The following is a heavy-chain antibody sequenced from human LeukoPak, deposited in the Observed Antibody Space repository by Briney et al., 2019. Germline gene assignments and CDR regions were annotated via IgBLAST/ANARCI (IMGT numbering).Heavy chain of an antibody. D-gene: IGHD3-10*01. CDR3: AERFMVRGANWFDP. CDR1: GYSISSGYY. Sequence: SETLSLTCTVSGYSISSGYYWGWIRQPPGKGLEWIGEIYHSGSTNYNPSLKSRVTIPVDKSKNQFSLKLSSVTAADTAVYYCAERFMVRGANWFDPWGQGTLVTVSS. CDR2: IYHSGST. V-gene: IGHV4-38-2*02. J-gene: IGHJ5*02.